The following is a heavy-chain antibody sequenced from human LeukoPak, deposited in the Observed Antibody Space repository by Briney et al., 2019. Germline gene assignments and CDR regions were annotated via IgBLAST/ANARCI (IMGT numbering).Heavy chain of an antibody. CDR3: AAITRPPTSGYCSGGSCDAFDI. J-gene: IGHJ3*02. Sequence: SVKVSCTASGFTFTSSAVQWVRQARGQRLEWIGWIVVGSGNTNYSQKFQERVTITRDMSTSTAYMELSSLRSEDTAVYYCAAITRPPTSGYCSGGSCDAFDIWGQGTMVTVSS. V-gene: IGHV1-58*01. CDR1: GFTFTSSA. CDR2: IVVGSGNT. D-gene: IGHD2-15*01.